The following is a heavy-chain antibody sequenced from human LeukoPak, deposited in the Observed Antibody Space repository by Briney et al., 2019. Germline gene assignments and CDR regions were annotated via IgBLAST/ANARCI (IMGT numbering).Heavy chain of an antibody. CDR1: GGSISSSSYY. Sequence: SETLSLTCTVSGGSISSSSYYWGWIRQPPGKGLEWIGSIYYSGSTYYNPSLKSRVTISVDTSKNQFSLKLNSVTAADTAVYFCARDHLLYPYYMDVWGKGTTVTISS. CDR3: ARDHLLYPYYMDV. J-gene: IGHJ6*03. CDR2: IYYSGST. V-gene: IGHV4-39*07. D-gene: IGHD3-10*01.